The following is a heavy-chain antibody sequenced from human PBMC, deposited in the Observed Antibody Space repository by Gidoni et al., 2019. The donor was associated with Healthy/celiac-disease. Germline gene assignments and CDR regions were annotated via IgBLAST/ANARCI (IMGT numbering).Heavy chain of an antibody. J-gene: IGHJ4*02. Sequence: EVQLVESGGGLVQPVRSLRLSCTASGFTFGDYAMSWVRQAPGKGLEWVGFIRSKAYGGTTEYAASVKGRFTISRDDSKSIAYLQMNSLKTEDTAVYYCTREGYYDSSGYYYAPLDYWGQGTLVTVSS. CDR2: IRSKAYGGTT. CDR1: GFTFGDYA. CDR3: TREGYYDSSGYYYAPLDY. D-gene: IGHD3-22*01. V-gene: IGHV3-49*04.